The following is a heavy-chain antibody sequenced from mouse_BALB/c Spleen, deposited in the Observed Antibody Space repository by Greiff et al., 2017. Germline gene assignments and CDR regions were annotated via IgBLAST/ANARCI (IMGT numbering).Heavy chain of an antibody. J-gene: IGHJ4*01. CDR1: GFTFSSYY. CDR2: INSNGGST. D-gene: IGHD2-4*01. V-gene: IGHV5-6-2*01. CDR3: ARRPMITTDYYAMDY. Sequence: EVQLVESGGGLVKLGGSLKLSCAASGFTFSSYYMSWVRQTPEKRLELVAAINSNGGSTYYPDTVKGRFTISRDNAKNTLYLQMSSLKSEDTALYYCARRPMITTDYYAMDYWGQGTSVTVSS.